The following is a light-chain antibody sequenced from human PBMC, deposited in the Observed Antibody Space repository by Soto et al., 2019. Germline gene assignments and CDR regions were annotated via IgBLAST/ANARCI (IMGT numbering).Light chain of an antibody. CDR1: QSVSSN. CDR2: GAS. J-gene: IGKJ5*01. V-gene: IGKV3-15*01. CDR3: QQYNNWPPIT. Sequence: EIVMTQSPAPLSVSPGERATLSCSASQSVSSNLAWYQQKPGQAPRLLIYGASTRATGIPARFSGSGSGTEFTLTIRSLQSEDFAVYYCQQYNNWPPITCGQGTRREIK.